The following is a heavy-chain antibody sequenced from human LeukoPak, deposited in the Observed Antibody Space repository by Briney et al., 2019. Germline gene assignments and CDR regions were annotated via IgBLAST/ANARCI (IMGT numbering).Heavy chain of an antibody. V-gene: IGHV3-33*01. CDR1: GFTFSSYG. CDR2: IWYDGRNK. CDR3: ARDLRLVTYGMDV. Sequence: GGSLRLSCAPSGFTFSSYGMHWVRQAPGKGLEWGAVIWYDGRNKYYADSVKARLTISRDNSKNTLYLQMNSVRAEDTAVCYCARDLRLVTYGMDVWGQGTTVTVSS. D-gene: IGHD4-23*01. J-gene: IGHJ6*02.